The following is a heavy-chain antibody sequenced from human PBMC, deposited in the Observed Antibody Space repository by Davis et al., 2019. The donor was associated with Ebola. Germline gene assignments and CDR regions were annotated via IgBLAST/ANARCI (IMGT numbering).Heavy chain of an antibody. CDR1: GVPISSGGYS. D-gene: IGHD3-10*01. V-gene: IGHV4-31*03. Sequence: PSETLSLTCNVPGVPISSGGYSWTWIRQHPGKGLEWIGFVYYDGNTYYNPSLTSRVAISLDTSKNQFSLSLSSVTAADTAVYYCARDRYFGPGSFSESYFDYWGQGTLVTVSS. CDR3: ARDRYFGPGSFSESYFDY. CDR2: VYYDGNT. J-gene: IGHJ4*02.